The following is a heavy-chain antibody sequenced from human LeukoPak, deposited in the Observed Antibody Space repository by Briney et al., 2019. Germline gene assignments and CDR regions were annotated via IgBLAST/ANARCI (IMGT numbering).Heavy chain of an antibody. CDR2: ISSRSTYI. CDR1: GFTFDTYS. J-gene: IGHJ4*02. D-gene: IGHD2-15*01. Sequence: GGSLRLSCAASGFTFDTYSMDWVRQAPGKGLEWVSSISSRSTYIYYADSVKGRFTISRDNANNSLHLQMNSLRAEDTAVYYCAKERYCSGGNCYPDDSWGQGTLVTVSS. V-gene: IGHV3-21*01. CDR3: AKERYCSGGNCYPDDS.